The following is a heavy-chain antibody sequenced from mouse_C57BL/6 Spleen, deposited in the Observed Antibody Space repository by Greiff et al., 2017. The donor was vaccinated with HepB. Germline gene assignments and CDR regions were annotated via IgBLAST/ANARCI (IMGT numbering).Heavy chain of an antibody. J-gene: IGHJ4*01. Sequence: EVKLQESGPELVKPGASVKISCKASGYSFTGYYMNWVKQSPEKSLEWIGEINPSTGGTTYNQKFKAKATLTVDKSSSTAYMQLKSLTSEDSAVYYCARLLLRFGAMDYWGQGTSVTVSS. CDR3: ARLLLRFGAMDY. CDR2: INPSTGGT. D-gene: IGHD2-4*01. V-gene: IGHV1-42*01. CDR1: GYSFTGYY.